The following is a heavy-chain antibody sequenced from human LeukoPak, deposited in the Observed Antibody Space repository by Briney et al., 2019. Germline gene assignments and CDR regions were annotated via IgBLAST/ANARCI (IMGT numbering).Heavy chain of an antibody. CDR3: ARDSSDIPTIR. Sequence: PGGSLRLSCAASGFTFSSYVMHWVRQAPGKGLEWVAIISYDGSNEYYADSVKGRFTISRDNAKNSLYLQMNSLRAEDTAVYYCARDSSDIPTIRWGQGTLVTVSS. D-gene: IGHD2-2*02. V-gene: IGHV3-30*04. CDR1: GFTFSSYV. J-gene: IGHJ4*02. CDR2: ISYDGSNE.